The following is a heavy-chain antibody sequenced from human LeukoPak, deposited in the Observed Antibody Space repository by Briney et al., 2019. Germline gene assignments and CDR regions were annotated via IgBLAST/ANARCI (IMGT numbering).Heavy chain of an antibody. CDR1: GFTFSDYA. Sequence: PGGSLRLSCAASGFTFSDYAMSWVRQAPGKGLEWVSSISGSGGSTYYADSVMGRFTISRANSKNTLCLQLNSLSAGDTAVYHCAKDRDFLGGRGDWFDPWGQGTLVTVSS. CDR3: AKDRDFLGGRGDWFDP. V-gene: IGHV3-23*01. CDR2: ISGSGGST. J-gene: IGHJ5*02. D-gene: IGHD3-10*01.